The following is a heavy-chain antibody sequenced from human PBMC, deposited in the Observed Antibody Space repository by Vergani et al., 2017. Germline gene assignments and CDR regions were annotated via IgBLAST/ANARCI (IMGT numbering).Heavy chain of an antibody. V-gene: IGHV3-23*01. CDR3: AKDTAMGGYFDY. CDR2: ISGGGGST. J-gene: IGHJ4*02. Sequence: EVQLLESGGGLVQPGGSLRLSCAASGFTFSSYAMSWVRQAPGKGLEWVSLISGGGGSTYYADSVKGRFTISRDNSKNTLYLQMNSLRAEDTAVYYCAKDTAMGGYFDYWGQGTLVTVSS. D-gene: IGHD5-18*01. CDR1: GFTFSSYA.